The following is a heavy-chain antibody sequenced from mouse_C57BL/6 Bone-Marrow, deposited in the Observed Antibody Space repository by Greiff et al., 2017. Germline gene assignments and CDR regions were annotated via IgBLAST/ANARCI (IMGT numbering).Heavy chain of an antibody. CDR3: ARDHPYYYREAGFAY. CDR1: GYSFTSGYY. J-gene: IGHJ3*01. CDR2: ISYDGNN. Sequence: EVQRVESGPGLVKPSQSLSLTCSVTGYSFTSGYYWNWIRQFPGNQLEWMGYISYDGNNSYKPSLKNRISITRDTSKNQFFLKLNSVTTEDTATYYCARDHPYYYREAGFAYWGQGTLVTVSA. D-gene: IGHD1-1*01. V-gene: IGHV3-6*01.